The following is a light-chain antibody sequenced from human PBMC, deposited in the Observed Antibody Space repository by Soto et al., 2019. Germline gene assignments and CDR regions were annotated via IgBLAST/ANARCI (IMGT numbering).Light chain of an antibody. CDR3: HQYGSSLRT. V-gene: IGKV3-20*01. Sequence: EIVLTQSPGTLSLSPGERATLSCRASQSFISNYLGWYHKKPGQPPRRHIYGGSSRATGIPDRFSGGGSGTDFTLTIIRLEPEDFAEYYCHQYGSSLRTFGQGTKV. J-gene: IGKJ1*01. CDR2: GGS. CDR1: QSFISNY.